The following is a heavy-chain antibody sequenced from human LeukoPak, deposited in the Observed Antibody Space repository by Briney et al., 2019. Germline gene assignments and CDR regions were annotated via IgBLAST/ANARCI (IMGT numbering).Heavy chain of an antibody. D-gene: IGHD3-3*01. CDR1: GFTFSSYW. J-gene: IGHJ4*02. Sequence: PGGSLRLSCAASGFTFSSYWMSWVRQAPGKGLEWVAKIKQDGSEKYYVDSVKGRFTISRDNAKNSLYLQMNSLRAEDTAVYYCATDGDLYHDFWGGYSPSFDYWGQGTLVTVSS. CDR3: ATDGDLYHDFWGGYSPSFDY. V-gene: IGHV3-7*01. CDR2: IKQDGSEK.